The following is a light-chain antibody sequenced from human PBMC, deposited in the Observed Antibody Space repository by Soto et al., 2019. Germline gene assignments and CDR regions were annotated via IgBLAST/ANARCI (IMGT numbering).Light chain of an antibody. J-gene: IGKJ1*01. CDR1: RSISTW. CDR2: KTS. V-gene: IGKV1-5*03. Sequence: DIQMTQSPSTLSASVGDRVTITCRASRSISTWLAWYQQKPGKAPKLLIYKTSTLESGVPSRFSGSGSGTEFTLTISSLQPDDFATYYCQHYNTYSQTFGQGTKVEIK. CDR3: QHYNTYSQT.